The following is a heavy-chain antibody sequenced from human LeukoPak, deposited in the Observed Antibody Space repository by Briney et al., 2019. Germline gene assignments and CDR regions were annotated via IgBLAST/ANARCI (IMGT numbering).Heavy chain of an antibody. CDR2: ISGSGGST. V-gene: IGHV3-23*01. J-gene: IGHJ4*02. D-gene: IGHD6-19*01. CDR1: GFTFSRNA. Sequence: PGGSLRLPCAASGFTFSRNAMNWVRQAPGKGLEWVSTISGSGGSTYYADSVKGRFTISRDNFKSTLYLQMNNLRAEDTALYYCAKYPVAYTSGWYLDYWGQGTLVTVSS. CDR3: AKYPVAYTSGWYLDY.